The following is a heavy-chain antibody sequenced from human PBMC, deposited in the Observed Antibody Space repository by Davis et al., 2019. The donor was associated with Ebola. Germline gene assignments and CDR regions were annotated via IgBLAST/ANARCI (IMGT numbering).Heavy chain of an antibody. Sequence: GKSLKISCAASGFTFSSYGMHWVRQAPGKGLEWVAVISYDGSNKYYADSVKGRFTISRDNSKNTLYLQMNSLRAEDTAVYYCAKDMGDSSGLYYYYYGMDVWGQGTTVTVSS. CDR2: ISYDGSNK. CDR1: GFTFSSYG. D-gene: IGHD3-22*01. V-gene: IGHV3-30*18. CDR3: AKDMGDSSGLYYYYYGMDV. J-gene: IGHJ6*02.